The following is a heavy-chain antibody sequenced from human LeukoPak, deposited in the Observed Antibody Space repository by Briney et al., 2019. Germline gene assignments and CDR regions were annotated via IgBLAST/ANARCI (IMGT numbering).Heavy chain of an antibody. D-gene: IGHD6-13*01. CDR1: GFTFSSYW. V-gene: IGHV3-74*01. Sequence: PGGSLRLSCAASGFTFSSYWMHWVRQAPGKGLVWVSRINSDGSSTSYADSVKGRFTISRDNAKNTLYLQMNSLRAEDTAVYYCARADSSSWYGDYFDYWGQGTLVTASS. CDR2: INSDGSST. CDR3: ARADSSSWYGDYFDY. J-gene: IGHJ4*02.